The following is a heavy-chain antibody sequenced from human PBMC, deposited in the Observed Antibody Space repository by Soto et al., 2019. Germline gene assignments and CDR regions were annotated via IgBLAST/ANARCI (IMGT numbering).Heavy chain of an antibody. J-gene: IGHJ6*03. CDR3: ARERYGDYGSGHFYYRDV. Sequence: QVQLVQSGAEVKKPGSSVKVSCKASGGTFSSYTIGWVRQAPGQGLEWMGRIIPILDTVNYAQKFQGRVTIPADKSTSIAYMELSSLRSEDTAVYYCARERYGDYGSGHFYYRDVWGKGTAVTVSS. D-gene: IGHD4-17*01. CDR2: IIPILDTV. CDR1: GGTFSSYT. V-gene: IGHV1-69*08.